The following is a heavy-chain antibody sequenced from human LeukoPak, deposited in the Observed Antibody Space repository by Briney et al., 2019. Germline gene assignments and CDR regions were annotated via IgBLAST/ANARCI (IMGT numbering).Heavy chain of an antibody. CDR1: GFTFSSFA. Sequence: GGSLRLSCAASGFTFSSFAMSWVRQAPGKGLEWVGRIKSKTDGGTTDYAAPVKGRFTISRDDSKNTLYLQMNSLKTEDTAVYYCTTGSSYKYYYYMDVWGKGTTVTVSS. V-gene: IGHV3-15*01. J-gene: IGHJ6*03. CDR2: IKSKTDGGTT. D-gene: IGHD6-6*01. CDR3: TTGSSYKYYYYMDV.